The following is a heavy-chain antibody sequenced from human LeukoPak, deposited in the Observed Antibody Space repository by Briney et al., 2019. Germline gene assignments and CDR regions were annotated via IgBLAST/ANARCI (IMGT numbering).Heavy chain of an antibody. J-gene: IGHJ4*02. CDR1: GYSFTTYW. CDR2: IDPSDSST. D-gene: IGHD6-13*01. Sequence: PGESLKISCKGSGYSFTTYWITWVRQMPGKGLEWMGRIDPSDSSTNYSPSFQGRVSMSADKSINTAYLQWSSLKASDTAFYYCARRRAHSSNWYANRYYFDYWGQGTLVTVSA. V-gene: IGHV5-10-1*01. CDR3: ARRRAHSSNWYANRYYFDY.